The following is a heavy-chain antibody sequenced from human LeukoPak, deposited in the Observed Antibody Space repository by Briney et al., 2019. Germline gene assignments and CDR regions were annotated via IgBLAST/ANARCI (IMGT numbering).Heavy chain of an antibody. CDR3: ARVPIQTGITMVRGVPYGMDV. CDR1: GGSISSYY. D-gene: IGHD3-10*01. J-gene: IGHJ6*02. V-gene: IGHV4-59*01. CDR2: IYHSGST. Sequence: PSETLSLTCTVSGGSISSYYWSWIRQPPGKGLEWIGYIYHSGSTNYNPSLKSRVTISVDTSKNQFSLKLSSVTAADTAVYYCARVPIQTGITMVRGVPYGMDVWGQGTTVTVSS.